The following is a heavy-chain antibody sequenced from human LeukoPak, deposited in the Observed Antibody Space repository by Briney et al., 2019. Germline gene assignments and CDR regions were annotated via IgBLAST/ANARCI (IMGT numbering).Heavy chain of an antibody. Sequence: GGSLRLSCAASGFTFSSYAMGWVRQAPGKGLEWVSAISGSGGSTYYADSVKGRFTISRDNSKNTLYLQMNSLRAEDTAVYYCAKGVVVVPAANDPNWFDPWGQGTLVTVSS. J-gene: IGHJ5*02. CDR1: GFTFSSYA. CDR2: ISGSGGST. D-gene: IGHD2-2*01. V-gene: IGHV3-23*01. CDR3: AKGVVVVPAANDPNWFDP.